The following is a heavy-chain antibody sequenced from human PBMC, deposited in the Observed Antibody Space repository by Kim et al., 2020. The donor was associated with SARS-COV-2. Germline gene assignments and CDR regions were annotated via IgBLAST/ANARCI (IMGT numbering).Heavy chain of an antibody. CDR1: GGSFSGYY. D-gene: IGHD6-13*01. J-gene: IGHJ5*01. V-gene: IGHV4-34*01. Sequence: SETLSLTCAVYGGSFSGYYWSWIRQPPGKGLEWIGEINHSGSTNYNPSLKSRVTISVDTSKNQFSLKLSSVTAADTAVYYCARGSGVYSSSPGNWFDYWG. CDR2: INHSGST. CDR3: ARGSGVYSSSPGNWFDY.